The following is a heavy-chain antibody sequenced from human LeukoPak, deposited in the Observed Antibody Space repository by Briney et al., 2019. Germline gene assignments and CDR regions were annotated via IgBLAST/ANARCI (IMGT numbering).Heavy chain of an antibody. D-gene: IGHD6-19*01. CDR2: INHSGST. CDR3: ARVPAVAGQYYFDY. Sequence: PRGSLRLSCAASGFTFSNAWMSWVRQAPGKGLEWIGEINHSGSTNYNPSLKSRVTISVDTSKNQFSLKLSSVTAADTAVYYCARVPAVAGQYYFDYWGQGTLVTVSS. V-gene: IGHV4-34*01. J-gene: IGHJ4*02. CDR1: GFTFSNAW.